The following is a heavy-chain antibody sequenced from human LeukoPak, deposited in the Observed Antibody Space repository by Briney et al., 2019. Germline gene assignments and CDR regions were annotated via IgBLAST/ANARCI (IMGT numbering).Heavy chain of an antibody. Sequence: ASVKVSCKASGYTFTGYYMHWVRQAPGQGLEWMGWINPNSGDTNYAQKFQGSVTMTRDTSISTVYMELSRLRSDDTAVYYCARASGSYWWFDSWGQGTLVTVSS. CDR1: GYTFTGYY. D-gene: IGHD1-26*01. CDR3: ARASGSYWWFDS. V-gene: IGHV1-2*02. J-gene: IGHJ5*01. CDR2: INPNSGDT.